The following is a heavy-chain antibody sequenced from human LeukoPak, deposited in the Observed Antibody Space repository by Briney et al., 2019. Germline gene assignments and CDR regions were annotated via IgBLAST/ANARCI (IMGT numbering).Heavy chain of an antibody. CDR2: IDPSDSYT. CDR1: GYSFTSYW. J-gene: IGHJ4*02. CDR3: ARQGYDSPVTTPY. D-gene: IGHD4-17*01. Sequence: GESLKISCKGSGYSFTSYWISWVRQMPGKGLEWMGRIDPSDSYTNYSPSFQGHVTISADKSISTAYLQWSSLKASDTAMYYCARQGYDSPVTTPYWGQGTLVTVSS. V-gene: IGHV5-10-1*01.